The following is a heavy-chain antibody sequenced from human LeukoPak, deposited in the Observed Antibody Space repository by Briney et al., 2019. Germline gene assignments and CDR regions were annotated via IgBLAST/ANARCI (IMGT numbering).Heavy chain of an antibody. CDR3: ATSAGGNYYAMDV. CDR1: GGSISSYY. D-gene: IGHD3-16*01. J-gene: IGHJ6*02. V-gene: IGHV4-59*08. CDR2: IYYSATT. Sequence: SETLSLTCTVSGGSISSYYWSWIRQPPGKGLEWIGYIYYSATTSYNPSLKSRVTISVDTSKNQFSLKLSSVTAADTAVYYCATSAGGNYYAMDVWGQGTTVTVSS.